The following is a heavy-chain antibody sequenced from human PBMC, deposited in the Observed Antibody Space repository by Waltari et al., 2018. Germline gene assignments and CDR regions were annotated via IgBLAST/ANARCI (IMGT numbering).Heavy chain of an antibody. J-gene: IGHJ2*01. Sequence: QVQLQESGPGLVKPSETLSLTCTVSGYSISSGYYWGWIRQPPGKGLEWIGSIYHSGSTYYNPSLKSRVTISVDTSKNQFSLKLSSVTAADTAVYYCAKDQTHGDSRCFDLWGRGTLVTVSS. CDR1: GYSISSGYY. V-gene: IGHV4-38-2*02. CDR2: IYHSGST. D-gene: IGHD4-17*01. CDR3: AKDQTHGDSRCFDL.